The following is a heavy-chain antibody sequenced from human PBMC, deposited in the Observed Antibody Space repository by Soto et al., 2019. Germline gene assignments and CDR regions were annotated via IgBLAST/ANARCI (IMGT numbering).Heavy chain of an antibody. CDR1: GGSVSSGSYY. V-gene: IGHV4-61*01. D-gene: IGHD3-9*01. CDR2: IYYSGST. J-gene: IGHJ4*02. CDR3: ARALRYFDWAHYYFDY. Sequence: ETLSLTCTVSGGSVSSGSYYWSWSRQPPGKGLEWIGYIYYSGSTNYNPSLKSRVTISVDTSKNQFSLKLSSVTAADTAVYYCARALRYFDWAHYYFDYWGQGTLVTVS.